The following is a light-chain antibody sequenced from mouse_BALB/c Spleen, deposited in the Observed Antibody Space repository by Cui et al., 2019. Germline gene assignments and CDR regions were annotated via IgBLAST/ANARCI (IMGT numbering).Light chain of an antibody. CDR3: QQWSSNPLT. CDR2: LTS. J-gene: IGKJ5*01. V-gene: IGKV4-68*01. Sequence: QMFLTQSQAPMSASPGEKVTMTCSASSSVSYMYWYQQKPRSSPKPWIYLTSNLASGVPARFSGSGSGTSYSLTISSMEAEDAATYYCQQWSSNPLTFGAGTKLELK. CDR1: SSVSY.